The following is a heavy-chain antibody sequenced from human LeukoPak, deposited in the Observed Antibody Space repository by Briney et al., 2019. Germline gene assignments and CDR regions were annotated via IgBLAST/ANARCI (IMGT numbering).Heavy chain of an antibody. CDR3: ARAGYSHGPLGILNY. Sequence: ASVKVSCKASGYTFTSCGISWVRQAPGQGLEWMGWISAYNGNTNYAQKLQGRVTMTTDTSTSTAYMELRSLRSDDTAVYYCARAGYSHGPLGILNYWGQGTLVTVSS. D-gene: IGHD5-18*01. V-gene: IGHV1-18*01. J-gene: IGHJ4*02. CDR2: ISAYNGNT. CDR1: GYTFTSCG.